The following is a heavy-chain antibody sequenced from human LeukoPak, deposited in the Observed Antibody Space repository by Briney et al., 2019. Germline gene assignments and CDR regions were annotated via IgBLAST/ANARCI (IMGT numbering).Heavy chain of an antibody. CDR1: GYTLTELS. CDR3: ARDSNFWSGYYISFYYYYMDV. Sequence: ASVKVSCKVSGYTLTELSMHWVRQAPGKGLEWMGGFDPEDGETICAQKFQGRVTMTEDTSTDTAYMELSSLRSDDTAVYYCARDSNFWSGYYISFYYYYMDVWGKGTTVTVSS. J-gene: IGHJ6*03. V-gene: IGHV1-24*01. CDR2: FDPEDGET. D-gene: IGHD3-3*01.